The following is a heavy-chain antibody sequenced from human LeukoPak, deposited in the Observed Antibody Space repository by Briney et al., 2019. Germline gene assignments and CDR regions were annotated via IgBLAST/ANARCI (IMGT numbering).Heavy chain of an antibody. Sequence: GALRLSCAASGFSFTTYGFHWVRQAPGKGLEWVAVIWYDGSKQYYADSVKGRFTFSRDDSQDMLYLQMNSLRAEDTAIYYCARGINYYWYFDLWGRGTLVTVSS. CDR1: GFSFTTYG. J-gene: IGHJ2*01. CDR3: ARGINYYWYFDL. CDR2: IWYDGSKQ. V-gene: IGHV3-33*01. D-gene: IGHD5-24*01.